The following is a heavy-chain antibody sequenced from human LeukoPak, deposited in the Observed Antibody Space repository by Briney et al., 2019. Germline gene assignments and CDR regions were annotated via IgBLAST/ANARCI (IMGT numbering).Heavy chain of an antibody. CDR3: TTTPTKYYDFWSAYNDY. V-gene: IGHV3-15*07. Sequence: GGSLRLSCAASGFTFSNAWMNWVRQAPGKGLEWVGRIKSKTDGGTTDYAAPVKGRFTISRDDSKNTLYLQMNSLKTEDTAVYYCTTTPTKYYDFWSAYNDYWGQGTLVTVSS. CDR2: IKSKTDGGTT. J-gene: IGHJ4*02. CDR1: GFTFSNAW. D-gene: IGHD3-3*01.